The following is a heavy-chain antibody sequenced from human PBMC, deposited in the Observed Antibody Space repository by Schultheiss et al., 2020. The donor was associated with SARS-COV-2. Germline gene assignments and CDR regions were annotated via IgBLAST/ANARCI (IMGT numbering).Heavy chain of an antibody. CDR2: ISSNGGST. J-gene: IGHJ6*02. Sequence: GESLKISCAASGFTFSSYAMHWVRQAPGKGLEYVSVISSNGGSTYYADSVKGRFTISRDNSKNTVYLQMNSLRGEDTAVYYCARDVAWFGRNGMDVWGQGTTVTVSS. D-gene: IGHD3-10*01. CDR3: ARDVAWFGRNGMDV. CDR1: GFTFSSYA. V-gene: IGHV3-64*04.